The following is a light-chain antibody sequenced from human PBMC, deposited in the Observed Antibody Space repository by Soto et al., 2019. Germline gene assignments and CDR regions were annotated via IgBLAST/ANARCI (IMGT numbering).Light chain of an antibody. V-gene: IGKV3-20*01. J-gene: IGKJ1*01. CDR2: GAS. CDR3: QQYGSSPWA. Sequence: EIVLTQSPGTLSLSPGERATLSCRASQSVSSSYLAWYQQKPGQAPRLLIYGASSRATGIPDRFSGSGSGTHFTLTISRREPEDFAVYYCQQYGSSPWAFGQGTKVEIK. CDR1: QSVSSSY.